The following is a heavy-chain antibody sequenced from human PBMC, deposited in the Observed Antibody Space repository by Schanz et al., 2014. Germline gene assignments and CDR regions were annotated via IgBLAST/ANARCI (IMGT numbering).Heavy chain of an antibody. D-gene: IGHD3-10*01. CDR3: ARIGGSVFDY. CDR2: IGNGGVTI. CDR1: GFSFSDHA. V-gene: IGHV3-11*01. Sequence: QVQLLESGGGLVQPGGSLRLSCAASGFSFSDHAMAWIRQPPGRGLEWVSYIGNGGVTIYYADSVKGRFTISRDNSKNSLYLQMNSLRAEDTAVYYCARIGGSVFDYWAQGTLVTVSS. J-gene: IGHJ4*02.